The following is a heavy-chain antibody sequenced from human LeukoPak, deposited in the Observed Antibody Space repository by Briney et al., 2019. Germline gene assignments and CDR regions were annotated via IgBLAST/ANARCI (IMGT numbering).Heavy chain of an antibody. D-gene: IGHD3-22*01. CDR3: AQYYYDSSGYYYAWFDP. J-gene: IGHJ5*02. Sequence: GASVKVSCKASGYTFTDYYMHWVRQAPGQGLEWMGWISAYNGNTNYAQKLQGRVTMTTDTSTSTAYMELRSLRSDDTAVYYCAQYYYDSSGYYYAWFDPWGQGTLVTVPS. CDR2: ISAYNGNT. V-gene: IGHV1-18*04. CDR1: GYTFTDYY.